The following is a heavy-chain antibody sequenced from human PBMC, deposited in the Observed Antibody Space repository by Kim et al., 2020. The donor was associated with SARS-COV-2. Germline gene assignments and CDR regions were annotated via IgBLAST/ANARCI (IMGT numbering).Heavy chain of an antibody. V-gene: IGHV5-51*01. CDR1: GYSFASYW. CDR3: ARRGYCIHSSCPEANNWFDP. J-gene: IGHJ5*02. CDR2: IYPANSDT. Sequence: GESLKISCKGSGYSFASYWIGWVRQMPGKGLEWMGIIYPANSDTRYSPSFQGQVTISADKSISTAYLQWSSLKASDTAMYYCARRGYCIHSSCPEANNWFDPWGQGTLVTVSS. D-gene: IGHD2-2*01.